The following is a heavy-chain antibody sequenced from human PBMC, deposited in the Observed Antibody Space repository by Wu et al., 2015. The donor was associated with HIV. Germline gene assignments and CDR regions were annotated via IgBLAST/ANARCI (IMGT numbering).Heavy chain of an antibody. V-gene: IGHV1-2*02. CDR2: INPNSGGT. CDR1: GYTFTSYG. CDR3: ARGEAVAGRGGWFDP. D-gene: IGHD6-19*01. Sequence: QVQLVQSGAEVKKPGASVKVSCKASGYTFTSYGISWVRQAPGQGLEWMGWINPNSGGTNYAQKFQGRVTMTRDTSIATAYMELNRLRFDDTAIYYCARGEAVAGRGGWFDPWGQGTQVTVSS. J-gene: IGHJ5*02.